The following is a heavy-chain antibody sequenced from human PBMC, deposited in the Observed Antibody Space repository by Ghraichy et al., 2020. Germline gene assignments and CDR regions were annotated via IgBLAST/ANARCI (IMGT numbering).Heavy chain of an antibody. D-gene: IGHD6-13*01. J-gene: IGHJ6*02. CDR3: ARGYSSSWYAPESTSYYYGMYV. CDR2: IYYSGST. Sequence: SETLSLTCTVSGGSISSGDYYWSWIRQPPGKGLEWIGYIYYSGSTYYNPSLKSRVTISVDTSKNQFSLKLSSVTAADTAVYYCARGYSSSWYAPESTSYYYGMYVWGQGTTLTVSS. V-gene: IGHV4-30-4*01. CDR1: GGSISSGDYY.